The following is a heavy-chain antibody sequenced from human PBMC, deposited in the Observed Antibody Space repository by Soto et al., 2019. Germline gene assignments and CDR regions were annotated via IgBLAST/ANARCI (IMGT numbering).Heavy chain of an antibody. V-gene: IGHV4-34*01. J-gene: IGHJ4*02. CDR3: AKLYSSGWHSCVDY. D-gene: IGHD6-19*01. Sequence: SETLSLTCAVYGGSFSGYYWSWIRQPPGKGLEWIGEINHRGSTNYNPSLKSRVTISVDTSKNQFSLKLSSVTAADTAVYYCAKLYSSGWHSCVDYRIQGTLVTVSS. CDR2: INHRGST. CDR1: GGSFSGYY.